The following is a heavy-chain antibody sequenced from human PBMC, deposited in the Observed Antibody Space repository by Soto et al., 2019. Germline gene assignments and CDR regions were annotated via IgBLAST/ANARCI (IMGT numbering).Heavy chain of an antibody. J-gene: IGHJ5*02. Sequence: NPSETLSLTCTVSGGSISSSSYYWGWIRQPPGKGLEWIGSIYYSGSTYYNPSLKSRVTISVDTSKNQFSLKLSSVTAADTAVYYCARLYYYPNWFDPWGQGTLVTVSS. D-gene: IGHD3-10*01. CDR1: GGSISSSSYY. CDR3: ARLYYYPNWFDP. V-gene: IGHV4-39*01. CDR2: IYYSGST.